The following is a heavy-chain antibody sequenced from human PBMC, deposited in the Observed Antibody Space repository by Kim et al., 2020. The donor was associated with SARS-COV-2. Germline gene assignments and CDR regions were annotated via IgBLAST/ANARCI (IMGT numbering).Heavy chain of an antibody. J-gene: IGHJ3*02. CDR3: ARTIAGRPEAFDI. D-gene: IGHD6-6*01. V-gene: IGHV4-39*01. Sequence: SNQTLDNRVTVSVNTATNQFSLKLSPVTAADTAVYYCARTIAGRPEAFDIWGQGTMVTVSS.